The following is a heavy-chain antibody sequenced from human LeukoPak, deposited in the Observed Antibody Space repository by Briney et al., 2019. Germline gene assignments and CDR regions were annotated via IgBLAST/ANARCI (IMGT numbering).Heavy chain of an antibody. CDR3: AHRRTFDAFDI. V-gene: IGHV2-5*02. CDR2: IYWDDDK. CDR1: GFSLSTSGVG. J-gene: IGHJ3*02. Sequence: SGPTLVKPTQTLTLTCTFSGFSLSTSGVGVGWIRQPPGKALEWLALIYWDDDKRYSPSLKNRLTITKDTSKNQVVLTMTNMDPVDTATYHCAHRRTFDAFDIWGQGTMVTVSS.